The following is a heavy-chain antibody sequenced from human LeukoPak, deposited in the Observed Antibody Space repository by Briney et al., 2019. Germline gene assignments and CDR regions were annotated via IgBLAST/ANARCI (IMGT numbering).Heavy chain of an antibody. V-gene: IGHV4-39*07. J-gene: IGHJ4*02. CDR1: GASIGRGNYY. CDR3: ARAVSISGSNWGHYFDY. Sequence: SETLSLTCSVSGASIGRGNYYWGWVRQPPGQGLEWIGTVYYTGSAYYNPSVKSRVLISVDTSKTQFSLRLTSVTAADTAVYFCARAVSISGSNWGHYFDYWGQGLLVTVSS. CDR2: VYYTGSA. D-gene: IGHD7-27*01.